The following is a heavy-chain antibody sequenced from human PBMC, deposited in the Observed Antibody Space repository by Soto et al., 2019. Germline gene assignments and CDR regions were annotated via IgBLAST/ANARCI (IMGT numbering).Heavy chain of an antibody. CDR2: VYHTGRT. Sequence: SETLSLTCTVSGGSSKSGSYSWSWIRQPPGKGLEWIGYVYHTGRTSYNPSLKSRVSISMDTSKNQFSLNLDSVTAADTAVYFCARDFAYFDSWGQGTLVTVSS. CDR3: ARDFAYFDS. CDR1: GGSSKSGSYS. J-gene: IGHJ4*02. V-gene: IGHV4-61*01. D-gene: IGHD3-3*01.